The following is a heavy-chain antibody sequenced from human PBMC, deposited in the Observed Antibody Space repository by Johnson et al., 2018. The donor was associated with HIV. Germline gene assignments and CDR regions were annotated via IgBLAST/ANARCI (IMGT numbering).Heavy chain of an antibody. D-gene: IGHD2-8*02. V-gene: IGHV3-30*02. J-gene: IGHJ3*02. CDR1: GFTFSSYG. CDR3: ARGPSQLYWPDVAFDI. CDR2: IRYAGSNK. Sequence: QMLLVESGGGVVQPGGSLRLSCAASGFTFSSYGMHWVRQAPGKGLEWVAFIRYAGSNKYYAHSVKGRFTISRDNSKNTLYLQMNILRAKDPAVYYCARGPSQLYWPDVAFDIWGQGTTVTVSS.